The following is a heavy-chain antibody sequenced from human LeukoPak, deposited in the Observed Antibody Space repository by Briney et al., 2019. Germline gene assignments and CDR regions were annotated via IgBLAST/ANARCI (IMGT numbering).Heavy chain of an antibody. V-gene: IGHV1-69*05. CDR1: GGTFSSYA. CDR3: ASHADYYYYYMDV. J-gene: IGHJ6*03. Sequence: SVKVSCTASGGTFSSYAISWVRQAPGQGLEWMGGIIPIFGTANYAQKFQGRVTITTDESTSTAYMELSSLRSEDTAVYYCASHADYYYYYMDVWGKGTTVTVSS. CDR2: IIPIFGTA.